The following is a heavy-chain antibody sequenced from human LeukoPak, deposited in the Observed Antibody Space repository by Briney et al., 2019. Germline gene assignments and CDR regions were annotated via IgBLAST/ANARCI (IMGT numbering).Heavy chain of an antibody. D-gene: IGHD1-1*01. V-gene: IGHV1-69*05. CDR1: GGTFITYT. CDR3: ATYMLRDNWNVHTFDS. J-gene: IGHJ4*02. CDR2: IIPTFGTA. Sequence: SVKVSCKASGGTFITYTINWVRQAPGQGLEWMGGIIPTFGTANYAQKFQGRITITTDDSTSTAYMELSSLRSEDTAVYYCATYMLRDNWNVHTFDSWGQGTLVTVSS.